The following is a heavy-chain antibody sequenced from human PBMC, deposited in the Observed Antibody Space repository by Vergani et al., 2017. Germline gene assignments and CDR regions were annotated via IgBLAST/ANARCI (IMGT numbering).Heavy chain of an antibody. J-gene: IGHJ6*02. CDR2: IWYDGSNK. D-gene: IGHD7-27*01. CDR1: GFTFSSYG. CDR3: ARDHTGAMDV. V-gene: IGHV3-33*01. Sequence: QVQLVESGGGVVQPGRSLRLSCAASGFTFSSYGMHWVRQAPGKGLEWVAVIWYDGSNKYYADSGKGRFTISRDNSKNTLYLQMNSLRAEDTAVYYCARDHTGAMDVWGQGTTVTVSS.